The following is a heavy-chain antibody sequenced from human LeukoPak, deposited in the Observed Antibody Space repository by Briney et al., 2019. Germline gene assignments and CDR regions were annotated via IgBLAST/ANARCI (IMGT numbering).Heavy chain of an antibody. CDR1: GGSIRSSYYY. Sequence: SETLSLTCTVSGGSIRSSYYYWGWIRQPPGKGLEWIGSIYDSGSTYYNPSLKSRVTISVDTSKNQFSLKLNSVTAADTAVYYCARDGWFDPWGQGTLVTVSS. V-gene: IGHV4-39*02. CDR3: ARDGWFDP. CDR2: IYDSGST. J-gene: IGHJ5*02.